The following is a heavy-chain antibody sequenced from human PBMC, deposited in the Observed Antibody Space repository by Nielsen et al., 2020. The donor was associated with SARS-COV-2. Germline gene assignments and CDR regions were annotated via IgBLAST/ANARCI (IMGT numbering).Heavy chain of an antibody. CDR1: GFTFSSYG. V-gene: IGHV3-30*18. Sequence: GESLKISCAASGFTFSSYGMHWVRQAPGKGLEWVAVISYDGSNKYYADSVKGRFTISRDNAKNSLYLQMNSLRAEDTALYYRANIREYIDYWGQGTLVTVSS. D-gene: IGHD5-12*01. CDR3: ANIREYIDY. CDR2: ISYDGSNK. J-gene: IGHJ4*02.